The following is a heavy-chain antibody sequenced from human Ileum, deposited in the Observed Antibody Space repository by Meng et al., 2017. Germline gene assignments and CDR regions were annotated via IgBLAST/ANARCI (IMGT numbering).Heavy chain of an antibody. Sequence: QVQLQQWGAGLLKRSETLSLTCAVHGGSFSGYYRSWIRQSPGKGLEWIGEINHSGSTNYNPSLQSRVTISVDRSKSQFPLELTSVTAADTAVYYCARPAGYSSNWYKYFQHWGLGTLVTVSS. J-gene: IGHJ1*01. CDR2: INHSGST. V-gene: IGHV4-34*01. D-gene: IGHD6-13*01. CDR3: ARPAGYSSNWYKYFQH. CDR1: GGSFSGYY.